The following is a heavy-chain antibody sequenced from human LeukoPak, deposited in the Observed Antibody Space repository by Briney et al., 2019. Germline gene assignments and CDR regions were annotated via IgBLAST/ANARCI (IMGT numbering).Heavy chain of an antibody. CDR1: GYTFTNYW. CDR3: ARRDIRSTVTTKRGWFDY. CDR2: IYPGDSDT. D-gene: IGHD4-17*01. Sequence: LGESLKISCKASGYTFTNYWIGWVRQMPGKGLEWMGIIYPGDSDTRYSPSFQGQVTISADKSITTAYLQWSSLKASDTAMYYCARRDIRSTVTTKRGWFDYWGQGTLVTVSS. J-gene: IGHJ4*02. V-gene: IGHV5-51*01.